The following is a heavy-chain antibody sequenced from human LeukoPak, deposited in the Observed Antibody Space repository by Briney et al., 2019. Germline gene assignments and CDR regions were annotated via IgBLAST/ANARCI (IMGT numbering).Heavy chain of an antibody. J-gene: IGHJ5*02. CDR1: GFTFSTYA. V-gene: IGHV3-11*01. CDR2: ISSSGTTI. CDR3: ARSGSELDH. D-gene: IGHD3-10*01. Sequence: GGSLRLSCAASGFTFSTYAMSWVRQAPGKGLEWLSCISSSGTTIYYADSVEGRFTISRDNPKNSLYLQMNSLRAEDTAVYYCARSGSELDHWGQGTLVTVSS.